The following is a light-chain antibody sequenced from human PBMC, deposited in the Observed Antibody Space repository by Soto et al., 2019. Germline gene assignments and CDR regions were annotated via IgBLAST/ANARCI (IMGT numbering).Light chain of an antibody. J-gene: IGKJ1*01. CDR3: QQYNNWPPWT. CDR2: GAS. CDR1: QSVSSN. V-gene: IGKV3-15*01. Sequence: EIVMKQSPATLSVSAGERATLSCRASQSVSSNLAWYQQKPGQAPRLLIYGASTRATGIPARFSGSGSGTEFTLTISSLQSEDFAVYYCQQYNNWPPWTFGQGTNVDI.